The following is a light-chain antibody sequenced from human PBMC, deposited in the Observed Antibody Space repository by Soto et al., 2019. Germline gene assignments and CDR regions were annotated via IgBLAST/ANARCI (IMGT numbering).Light chain of an antibody. CDR2: GAS. V-gene: IGKV3-20*01. CDR3: QQYGSSPYT. J-gene: IGKJ2*01. CDR1: QSVSSSY. Sequence: EIVLTQSPGTLSLSPGERATLSCRASQSVSSSYLAWYQQKPGQAPRLLIYGASSRATGIPDRFSGSGSGTDFTLTSSRLEPEDFAVYYCQQYGSSPYTFGKGTNLEIK.